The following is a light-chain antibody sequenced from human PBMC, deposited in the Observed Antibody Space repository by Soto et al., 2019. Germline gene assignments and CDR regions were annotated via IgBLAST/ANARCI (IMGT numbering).Light chain of an antibody. CDR3: QQYGSSPRT. Sequence: EILLTQSPGTLSFSPGERSXLXXXXSQSVSSSYLAWYQQKPGQAPRLLIYGASSRATGIPDRFSGSGSGTDFTLTISRLEPEDFAVYYCQQYGSSPRTFGQGTKVDIK. J-gene: IGKJ1*01. V-gene: IGKV3-20*01. CDR1: QSVSSSY. CDR2: GAS.